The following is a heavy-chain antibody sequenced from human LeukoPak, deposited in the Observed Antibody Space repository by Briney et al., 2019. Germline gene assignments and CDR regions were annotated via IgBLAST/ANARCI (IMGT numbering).Heavy chain of an antibody. CDR1: GGTFSTYV. CDR2: IIPVFGTA. V-gene: IGHV1-69*06. CDR3: AINQAGYCGGGSCYRHEFYYMDV. J-gene: IGHJ6*03. D-gene: IGHD2-15*01. Sequence: GASVKDSCKASGGTFSTYVISWVRQAPGQGLEWMGGIIPVFGTANYAQKFQDRVTITADKSTSTAYMALSSLRSEDAAMYYCAINQAGYCGGGSCYRHEFYYMDVWGKGTSVTVSS.